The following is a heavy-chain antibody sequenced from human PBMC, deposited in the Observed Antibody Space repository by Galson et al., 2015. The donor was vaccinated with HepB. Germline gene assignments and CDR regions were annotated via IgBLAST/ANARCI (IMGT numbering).Heavy chain of an antibody. CDR2: IGASGGST. J-gene: IGHJ4*02. D-gene: IGHD3-22*01. V-gene: IGHV3-23*01. Sequence: SLRLSCAASGFTFSNYGMSWVRQAPGKGLEWVSVIGASGGSTDYADSVKGRFTTSRDNSKNTLYLHMNSLRAEDTAVYYCARASPSDRSDSYSPLDHWGQGTLVTVSS. CDR3: ARASPSDRSDSYSPLDH. CDR1: GFTFSNYG.